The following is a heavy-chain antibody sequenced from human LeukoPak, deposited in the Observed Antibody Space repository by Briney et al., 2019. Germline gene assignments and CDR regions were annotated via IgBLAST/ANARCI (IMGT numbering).Heavy chain of an antibody. J-gene: IGHJ6*03. D-gene: IGHD5-18*01. CDR3: ARATYGYFTADYYYMDV. CDR1: GGSISSSSYY. Sequence: PSETLSLTCTVSGGSISSSSYYWGWIRQPPGKGLEWIGSIYYSGSTYYNPSLKSRVTISVDTSKNQFSLKLSSVTAADTAVYYCARATYGYFTADYYYMDVWGKGTTVTVSS. CDR2: IYYSGST. V-gene: IGHV4-39*01.